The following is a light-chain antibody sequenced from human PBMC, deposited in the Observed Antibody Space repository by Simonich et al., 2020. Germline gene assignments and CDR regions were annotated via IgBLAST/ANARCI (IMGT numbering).Light chain of an antibody. J-gene: IGKJ1*01. CDR2: WAS. CDR3: QQYYSTPWT. Sequence: DILMTQSPDPLAVSLGERATINCKSSQSVLYSSNNKNYLTWYQQKPGQPPKLSIYWASTRDSGVPDRCSGSGAGTDFTLTISSLQAEDVAVYYCQQYYSTPWTFGQGTKVEIK. V-gene: IGKV4-1*01. CDR1: QSVLYSSNNKNY.